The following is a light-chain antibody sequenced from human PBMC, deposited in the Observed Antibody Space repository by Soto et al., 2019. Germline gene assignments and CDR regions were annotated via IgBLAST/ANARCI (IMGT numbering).Light chain of an antibody. Sequence: QSALTQPASVSGSAGQSSTISCTGTRSDVGGYNHVSWYQQHPGNAPKLMIYDVSSRPSGVSNRFSGSNSGNTASLTISGLQAEDESDYYCKSFTAGFTYVFGTGTKLTVL. CDR3: KSFTAGFTYV. CDR2: DVS. V-gene: IGLV2-14*01. CDR1: RSDVGGYNH. J-gene: IGLJ1*01.